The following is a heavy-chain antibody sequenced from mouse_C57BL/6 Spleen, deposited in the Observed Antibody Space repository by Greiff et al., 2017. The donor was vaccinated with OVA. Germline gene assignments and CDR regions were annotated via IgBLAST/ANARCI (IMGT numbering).Heavy chain of an antibody. CDR1: GYTFPSYW. CDR2: IDPSDSEH. V-gene: IGHV1-52*01. Sequence: VQLQQPGAELVRPGSSVKLSCKASGYTFPSYWMHWVKQRPIQGLEWIGNIDPSDSEHHYNQKFKDKATLTVDKSSSTAYMQLSSMTSEDAAVYYCARRTNYAYGFDYWGQGTTLTVSS. J-gene: IGHJ2*01. D-gene: IGHD1-1*01. CDR3: ARRTNYAYGFDY.